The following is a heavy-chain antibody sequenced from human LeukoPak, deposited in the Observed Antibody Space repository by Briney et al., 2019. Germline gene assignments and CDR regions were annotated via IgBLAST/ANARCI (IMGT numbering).Heavy chain of an antibody. D-gene: IGHD5-24*01. CDR1: GFTFSSYS. V-gene: IGHV3-21*01. Sequence: GRSLRLSCAASGFTFSSYSMNWVRQAPGKGLEWVSSISSSSSYIYYADSVKGRFTISRDNAKNSLYLQMNSLRAEDTAVYYCARGRDGYNTLDYWGQGTLVTVSS. J-gene: IGHJ4*02. CDR3: ARGRDGYNTLDY. CDR2: ISSSSSYI.